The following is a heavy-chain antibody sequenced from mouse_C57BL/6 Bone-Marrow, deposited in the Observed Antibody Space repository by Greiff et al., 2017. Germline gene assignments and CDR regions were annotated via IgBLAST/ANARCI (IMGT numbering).Heavy chain of an antibody. CDR3: ARGPLITGRAAFAY. CDR1: GYTFTSYW. V-gene: IGHV1-64*01. Sequence: QVQLQQPGAELVKPGASVKLSCKASGYTFTSYWMHWVKQRPGQGLEWIGMIHPNSGSTNYNEKFKSKATLTVDKSSSTAYMQLSSLTSEDSAVYYCARGPLITGRAAFAYWGQGTLVTVSA. CDR2: IHPNSGST. D-gene: IGHD4-1*01. J-gene: IGHJ3*01.